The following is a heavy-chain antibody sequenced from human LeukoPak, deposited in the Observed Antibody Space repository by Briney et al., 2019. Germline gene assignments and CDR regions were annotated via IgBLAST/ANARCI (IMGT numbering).Heavy chain of an antibody. CDR1: GFTFSNAW. CDR2: INGDGSST. CDR3: ARNHSYYGMDV. Sequence: GGSLRLSCAASGFTFSNAWMSWVRQAPGKGLVWVSHINGDGSSTSYADSVKGRFTISRDNAKNTLYLQMSSLRAEDTAVYYCARNHSYYGMDVWGQGTTVTVSS. V-gene: IGHV3-74*01. J-gene: IGHJ6*02.